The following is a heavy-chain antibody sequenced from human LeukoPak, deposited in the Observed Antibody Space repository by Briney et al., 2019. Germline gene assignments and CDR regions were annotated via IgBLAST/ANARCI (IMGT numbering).Heavy chain of an antibody. J-gene: IGHJ4*02. CDR1: GYTFTSYD. CDR3: ARDIGGSWQYFDY. CDR2: INPNSGGT. Sequence: ASVKVSCKASGYTFTSYDINWVRQATGQGLEWMGWINPNSGGTNYAQKFQGRVTMTRDTSISTAYMELSRLRSDDTAVYYCARDIGGSWQYFDYWGQGTLVTVSS. V-gene: IGHV1-2*02. D-gene: IGHD6-13*01.